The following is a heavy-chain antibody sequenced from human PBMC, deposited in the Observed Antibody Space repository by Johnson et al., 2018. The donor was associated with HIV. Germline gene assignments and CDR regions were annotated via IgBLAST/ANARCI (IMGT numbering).Heavy chain of an antibody. V-gene: IGHV3-66*01. CDR1: GFTVSSNY. D-gene: IGHD1-26*01. CDR3: ATCGGGSFHAFDM. Sequence: VQLVESGGGLVQPGGSLRLSCAASGFTVSSNYMSWVRQAPGKGLEWVSVIYSGGSTYYADSVKGRFTISRDSSKNTLYLQMNSLRAEDTAVYYCATCGGGSFHAFDMWGQGTLVTVPA. CDR2: IYSGGST. J-gene: IGHJ3*02.